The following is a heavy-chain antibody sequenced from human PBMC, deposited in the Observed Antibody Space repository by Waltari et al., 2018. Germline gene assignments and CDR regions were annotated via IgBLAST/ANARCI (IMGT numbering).Heavy chain of an antibody. V-gene: IGHV3-74*01. Sequence: EVQQVESGGGLVQPVGSLRLSCAASGFTFSRYWMHWVRQAPGKGLVWVSRINSDGRSTTYADSVKGRFTISRDNAKNTVYLQMNSLRAEDTAVYYCARDPDSNGYSSFDYWGQGTLVTVSS. CDR1: GFTFSRYW. CDR3: ARDPDSNGYSSFDY. J-gene: IGHJ4*02. D-gene: IGHD5-18*01. CDR2: INSDGRST.